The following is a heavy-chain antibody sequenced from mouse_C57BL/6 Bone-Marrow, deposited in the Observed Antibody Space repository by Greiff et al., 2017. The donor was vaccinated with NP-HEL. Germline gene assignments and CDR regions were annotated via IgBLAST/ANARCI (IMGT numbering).Heavy chain of an antibody. Sequence: VQLVESGAELVRPGASVKLSCKASGYTFTDYYINWVKQRPGQGLEWIARIYPGSGNTYYTEKFKGKATLTAEKTSSTAYMQLSSLTSEDSAVYFCAREGTTVVAPFDVWGTGTTVTVSS. CDR2: IYPGSGNT. V-gene: IGHV1-76*01. CDR1: GYTFTDYY. D-gene: IGHD1-1*01. CDR3: AREGTTVVAPFDV. J-gene: IGHJ1*03.